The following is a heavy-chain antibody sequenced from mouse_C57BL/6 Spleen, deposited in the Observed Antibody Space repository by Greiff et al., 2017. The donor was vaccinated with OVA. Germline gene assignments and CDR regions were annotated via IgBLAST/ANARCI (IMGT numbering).Heavy chain of an antibody. Sequence: QVQLQQPGAELVKPGASVKLSCKASGYTFTSYWMQWVKQRPGQGLEWIGEIDPSDSYTNYTPKFKGKATLTVDTSSSTAYMQLSSLTSEDSAVYYGARGDYYGSSSLDYWGQGTTLTVSS. CDR3: ARGDYYGSSSLDY. V-gene: IGHV1-50*01. J-gene: IGHJ2*01. CDR2: IDPSDSYT. D-gene: IGHD1-1*01. CDR1: GYTFTSYW.